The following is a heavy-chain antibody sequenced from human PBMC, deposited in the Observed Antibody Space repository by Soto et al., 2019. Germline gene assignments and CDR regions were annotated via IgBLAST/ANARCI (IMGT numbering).Heavy chain of an antibody. CDR3: AREEYYDSSGYQLDY. CDR2: ISYDGSNK. J-gene: IGHJ4*02. D-gene: IGHD3-22*01. CDR1: GFTFSGYA. Sequence: GGSLRLSCAASGFTFSGYAMHWVRQAPGKGLEWVAVISYDGSNKYYADSVKGRFTISRDNSKNTLYLQMNSLRAEDTAVYYCAREEYYDSSGYQLDYWGQGTLVTVSS. V-gene: IGHV3-30-3*01.